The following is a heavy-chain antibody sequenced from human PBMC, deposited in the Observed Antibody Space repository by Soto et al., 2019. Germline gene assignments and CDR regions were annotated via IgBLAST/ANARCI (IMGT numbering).Heavy chain of an antibody. CDR1: GYTFTSYG. CDR3: ARGRYGDY. Sequence: QVHLVQSGAEVKKPGASVKVSCKASGYTFTSYGITWVRQAPGQGLEWMGWISAHNGNTDYAQKLQGIVIVTRDTSTSTAYMELRSLRSDYTAVYYCARGRYGDYWGQGALVTVSS. J-gene: IGHJ4*02. CDR2: ISAHNGNT. V-gene: IGHV1-18*01. D-gene: IGHD1-1*01.